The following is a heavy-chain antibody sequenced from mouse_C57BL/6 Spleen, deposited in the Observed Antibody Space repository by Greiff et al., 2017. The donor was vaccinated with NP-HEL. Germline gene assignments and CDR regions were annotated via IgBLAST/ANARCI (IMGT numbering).Heavy chain of an antibody. D-gene: IGHD1-1*01. J-gene: IGHJ3*01. CDR3: ARGHYGSSYFFAY. Sequence: QVQLQQSGAELMKPGASVKLSCKATGYTFTGYWIEWVKQRPGHGLAWIGESLPGSGSTNYNEKFKGKATFTAATSSNTAYLQLSSLTTEDSAIYYWARGHYGSSYFFAYWGQGTLVTVSA. CDR1: GYTFTGYW. V-gene: IGHV1-9*01. CDR2: SLPGSGST.